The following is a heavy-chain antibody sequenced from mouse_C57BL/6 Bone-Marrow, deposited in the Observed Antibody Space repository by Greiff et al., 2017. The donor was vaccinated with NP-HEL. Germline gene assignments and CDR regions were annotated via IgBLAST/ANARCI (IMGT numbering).Heavy chain of an antibody. J-gene: IGHJ3*01. V-gene: IGHV14-4*01. CDR3: TTYSIYYYGP. CDR1: GFNIKDDY. CDR2: IDPENGDT. D-gene: IGHD1-1*01. Sequence: DVKLVESGAELVRPGASVKLSCTASGFNIKDDYMHWVKQRPEQGLEWIGWIDPENGDTEYASKFQGKATITADTSSNTAYLQLSSLTSEDTAVYYCTTYSIYYYGPWGQGTLVTVSA.